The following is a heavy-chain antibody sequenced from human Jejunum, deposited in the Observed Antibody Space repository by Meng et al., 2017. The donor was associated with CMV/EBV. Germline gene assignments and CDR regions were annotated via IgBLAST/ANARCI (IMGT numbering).Heavy chain of an antibody. J-gene: IGHJ4*02. Sequence: GYTFTDYYLHWVRQAPGQGLEWMGCIAPSTGATNYAQKFQVRVTMTRDTSITTSYMELSSLTSDDTAVYFCARVRSRYNWNDDAFWGQGTLVTVSS. CDR3: ARVRSRYNWNDDAF. D-gene: IGHD1-20*01. V-gene: IGHV1-2*02. CDR1: GYTFTDYY. CDR2: IAPSTGAT.